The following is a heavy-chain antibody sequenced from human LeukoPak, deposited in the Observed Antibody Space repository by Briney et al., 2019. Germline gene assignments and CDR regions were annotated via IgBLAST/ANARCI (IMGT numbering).Heavy chain of an antibody. V-gene: IGHV3-23*01. D-gene: IGHD3-22*01. CDR3: AKDGYYDSSGYYGY. CDR2: ISGSGGST. J-gene: IGHJ4*02. Sequence: GGSLRLSCAASGFTFSSYGMSWGRQAPGKGLEWVSAISGSGGSTYYADSVKGRFTISRDNSKNTLYLQMNSLRAEDTAVYYCAKDGYYDSSGYYGYWGQGTLVTVSS. CDR1: GFTFSSYG.